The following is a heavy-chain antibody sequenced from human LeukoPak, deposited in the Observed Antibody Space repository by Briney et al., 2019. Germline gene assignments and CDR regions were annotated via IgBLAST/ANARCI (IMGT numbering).Heavy chain of an antibody. CDR3: ARDPLQSSGWNWYFDL. Sequence: PGGSLRLSCAASGFTFGDFHMSWIRLAPGKGLEWVAYTSTTGRTIYYADSVKGRFVISRDNADQSLYLQMNSLGVEDSAMYFCARDPLQSSGWNWYFDLWGRGTLVAVSS. J-gene: IGHJ2*01. CDR2: TSTTGRTI. CDR1: GFTFGDFH. D-gene: IGHD6-25*01. V-gene: IGHV3-11*01.